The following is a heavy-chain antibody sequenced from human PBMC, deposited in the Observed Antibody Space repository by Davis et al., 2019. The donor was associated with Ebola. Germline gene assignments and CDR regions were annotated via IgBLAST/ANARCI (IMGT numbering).Heavy chain of an antibody. CDR2: IWYDGSNK. Sequence: GESLKISCAASGFTFSSYGMHWVRQAPGKGLEWVAVIWYDGSNKYYADSVKGRFTISRDNSKSTLYLQMNSLRAEDTAVYYCARGDCSSTSCSQDYYYMDVWGKGTTVTVSS. CDR3: ARGDCSSTSCSQDYYYMDV. V-gene: IGHV3-33*01. D-gene: IGHD2-2*01. CDR1: GFTFSSYG. J-gene: IGHJ6*03.